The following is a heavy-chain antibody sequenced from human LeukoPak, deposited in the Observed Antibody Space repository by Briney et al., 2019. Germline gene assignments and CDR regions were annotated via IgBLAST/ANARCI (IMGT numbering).Heavy chain of an antibody. V-gene: IGHV3-23*01. J-gene: IGHJ3*02. Sequence: GGSLRLSCAASGFTFMNYAVTWVRQAPGKGLEWVSVINDRGGNTYYADSVKGRFTISRDNSKNTLYLQMNSLRSDDTAVYYCAKEYYYGSEAFDIWGQGTMVTVSP. CDR1: GFTFMNYA. CDR3: AKEYYYGSEAFDI. D-gene: IGHD3-10*01. CDR2: INDRGGNT.